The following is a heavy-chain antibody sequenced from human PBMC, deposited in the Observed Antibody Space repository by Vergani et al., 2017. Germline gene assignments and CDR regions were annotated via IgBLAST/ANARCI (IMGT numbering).Heavy chain of an antibody. CDR3: ARHPFYDYVWGSYRRDAFDI. Sequence: QVQLQQWGAGLLKPSETLSLTCAVYGGSFSGYYWSWIRQPPGKGLEWIGEINHSGSTNYNPSLKSRVTISVDTSKHPFSLKLSSVTAADTAVYYCARHPFYDYVWGSYRRDAFDIWGQGTMVTVSS. CDR2: INHSGST. J-gene: IGHJ3*02. D-gene: IGHD3-16*02. CDR1: GGSFSGYY. V-gene: IGHV4-34*01.